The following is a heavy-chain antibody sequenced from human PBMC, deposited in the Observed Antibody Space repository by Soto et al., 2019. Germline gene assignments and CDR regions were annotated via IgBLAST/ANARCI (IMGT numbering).Heavy chain of an antibody. CDR2: ISGSGGST. J-gene: IGHJ6*02. Sequence: EVQLLESGGGLVQPGGSLRLSCAASGFTFSSYAMSWVRQAPGKGLEWVSAISGSGGSTYYADSVKGRFTISRDNSKNTLYLQMNNLRAEETAVYYCAKSALVGGYDFWSGYYYYYYGMDVWGQGTTVTVSS. CDR1: GFTFSSYA. V-gene: IGHV3-23*01. CDR3: AKSALVGGYDFWSGYYYYYYGMDV. D-gene: IGHD3-3*01.